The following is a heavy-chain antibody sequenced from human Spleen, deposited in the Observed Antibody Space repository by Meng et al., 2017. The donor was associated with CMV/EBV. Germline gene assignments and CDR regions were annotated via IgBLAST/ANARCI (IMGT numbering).Heavy chain of an antibody. D-gene: IGHD3-9*01. V-gene: IGHV3-48*03. CDR3: ARGVPYYDILTGSIGGLDY. J-gene: IGHJ4*02. CDR1: GLSFSTYW. Sequence: GESLKISCSASGLSFSTYWMNWVRQAPGKGLEWVSYISSSGSTIYYADSVKGRFTISRDNAKNSLYLQMNSLRAEDTAVYYCARGVPYYDILTGSIGGLDYWGQGTLVTVSS. CDR2: ISSSGSTI.